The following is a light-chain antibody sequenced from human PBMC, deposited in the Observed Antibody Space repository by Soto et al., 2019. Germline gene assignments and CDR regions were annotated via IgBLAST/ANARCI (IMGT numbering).Light chain of an antibody. J-gene: IGKJ4*01. V-gene: IGKV3-15*01. Sequence: EVVLTQSPATLSVSPGERVTLSCRASQSVDYNLAWYQQKPGQAPRLLIYGVATRATGIPARFSGSASGTEFTPTISSLQSEDFAIYYCQQYKTWLTFGGGTKVEIK. CDR3: QQYKTWLT. CDR2: GVA. CDR1: QSVDYN.